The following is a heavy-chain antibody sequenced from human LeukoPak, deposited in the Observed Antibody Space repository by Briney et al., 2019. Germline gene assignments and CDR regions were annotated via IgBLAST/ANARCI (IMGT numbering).Heavy chain of an antibody. D-gene: IGHD6-13*01. Sequence: GGSLRLSCAASGFTFSNAWMSWVRQAPGKGLEWVGRIKSKTDGGTTDYAAPVKGRFTISRDDSKNTLYLQMNSLKTEDTAVYYCTTAGEYSSSWAYFDYWGQGTLVTVSS. V-gene: IGHV3-15*01. CDR2: IKSKTDGGTT. CDR3: TTAGEYSSSWAYFDY. CDR1: GFTFSNAW. J-gene: IGHJ4*02.